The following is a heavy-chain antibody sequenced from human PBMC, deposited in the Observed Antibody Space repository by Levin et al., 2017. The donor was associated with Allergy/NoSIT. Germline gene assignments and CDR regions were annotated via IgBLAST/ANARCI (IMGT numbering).Heavy chain of an antibody. Sequence: PGGSLRLSCAASGFTLSGYWMHWVRQVPGKGLVWVSRINGDGTTTYYADSVKGRFTISRDNAKNTLFLQMNSLTVEDTAMYYCARSDYFDSWGQGTLVTVSS. J-gene: IGHJ4*02. CDR2: INGDGTTT. CDR1: GFTLSGYW. V-gene: IGHV3-74*01. CDR3: ARSDYFDS. D-gene: IGHD2-21*01.